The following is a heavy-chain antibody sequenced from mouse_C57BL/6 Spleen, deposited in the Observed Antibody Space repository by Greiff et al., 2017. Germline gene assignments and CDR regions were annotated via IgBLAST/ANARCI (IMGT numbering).Heavy chain of an antibody. D-gene: IGHD3-2*02. Sequence: EVHLVESGEGLVKPGGSLKLSCAASGFTFSSYAMSWVRQTPEKRLEWVAYISSGGDYIYYADTVKGRFTISRDNARNTLYLQMSSLKSEDTAMYYCTRVTAQDTLYAMDYWGQGTSVTVSS. V-gene: IGHV5-9-1*02. CDR2: ISSGGDYI. CDR3: TRVTAQDTLYAMDY. CDR1: GFTFSSYA. J-gene: IGHJ4*01.